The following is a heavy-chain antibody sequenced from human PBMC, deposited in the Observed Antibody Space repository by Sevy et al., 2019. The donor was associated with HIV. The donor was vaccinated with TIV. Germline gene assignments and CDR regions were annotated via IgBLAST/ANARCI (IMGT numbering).Heavy chain of an antibody. V-gene: IGHV3-21*01. D-gene: IGHD3-3*01. CDR3: ARGGVTIFGVVTQYHYGMDV. CDR1: GFTFSSYS. Sequence: GGSLRLSCAASGFTFSSYSMNWVRQAPGKGLEWVSSISSSSYIYYADSVKGRFTISRDNAKNSLYLQMNSLRAEDTAVYYCARGGVTIFGVVTQYHYGMDVWGQGTTVTVSS. CDR2: ISSSSYI. J-gene: IGHJ6*02.